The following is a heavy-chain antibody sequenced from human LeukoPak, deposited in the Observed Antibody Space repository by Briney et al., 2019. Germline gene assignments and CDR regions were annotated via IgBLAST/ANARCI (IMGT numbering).Heavy chain of an antibody. D-gene: IGHD5-24*01. Sequence: GGSLRLSCVASGFTFSNYAMNWVRQAPGKGLEWVSGISWNSGSIGYADSVKGRFTISRDNAKNSLYLQMNSLRTEDMALYYCAKGGGTVLTINDMDVWGKGTTVTVSS. V-gene: IGHV3-9*03. CDR3: AKGGGTVLTINDMDV. CDR2: ISWNSGSI. CDR1: GFTFSNYA. J-gene: IGHJ6*03.